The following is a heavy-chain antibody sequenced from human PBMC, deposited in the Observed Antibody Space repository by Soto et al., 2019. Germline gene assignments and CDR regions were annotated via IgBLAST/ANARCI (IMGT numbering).Heavy chain of an antibody. CDR1: GFTFSSYS. CDR3: PRDQWRMGGYSSSWYLNFDY. D-gene: IGHD6-13*01. V-gene: IGHV3-48*02. J-gene: IGHJ4*02. CDR2: ISSSSSTI. Sequence: GGSLRLSCAASGFTFSSYSMNWVRQAPGKGLEWVSYISSSSSTIYYADSVKGRFTISRDNAKNSLYLQMNSLRDEDTAVYYCPRDQWRMGGYSSSWYLNFDYWGQRTLVTVSS.